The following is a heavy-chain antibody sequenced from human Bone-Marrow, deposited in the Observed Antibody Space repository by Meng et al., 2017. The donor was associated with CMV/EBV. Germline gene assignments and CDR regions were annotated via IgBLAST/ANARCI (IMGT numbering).Heavy chain of an antibody. CDR1: GGSISSSSYY. V-gene: IGHV4-61*01. J-gene: IGHJ6*02. D-gene: IGHD3-10*02. CDR3: ARFDMDVGGYYGMDV. Sequence: SETLSLTCTVSGGSISSSSYYWNWLRQPPGKGLEWIGYISYCGDTNYNPSLKRRVTISVDASNNKFSLKLSSVTAADTAFYYCARFDMDVGGYYGMDVWGQGTTVTVYS. CDR2: ISYCGDT.